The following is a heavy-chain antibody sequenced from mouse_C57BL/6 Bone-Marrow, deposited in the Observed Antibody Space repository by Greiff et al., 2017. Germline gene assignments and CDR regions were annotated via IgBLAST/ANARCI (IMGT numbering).Heavy chain of an antibody. CDR3: ASKGAYYSNYDYAMDY. J-gene: IGHJ4*01. CDR1: GYTFTSYW. CDR2: IHPNSGST. Sequence: QVQLQQPGAELVKPGASVKLSCKASGYTFTSYWMHWVKQRPGQGLEWIGMIHPNSGSTNYNEKFKSKATLTVDKSSSTAYMQLSSLTSEDSAVYYCASKGAYYSNYDYAMDYWGQGTSVTVSS. V-gene: IGHV1-64*01. D-gene: IGHD2-5*01.